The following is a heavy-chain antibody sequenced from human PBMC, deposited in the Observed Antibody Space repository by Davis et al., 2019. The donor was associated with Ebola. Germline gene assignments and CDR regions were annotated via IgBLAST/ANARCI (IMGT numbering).Heavy chain of an antibody. V-gene: IGHV3-43*01. CDR1: GFTFDDYT. J-gene: IGHJ4*02. CDR3: AKNQWGAAAGPFDY. Sequence: PGGSLRLSCAASGFTFDDYTMHWVRQAPGKGLEWVSLISWDGGSTYYADSVKGRFTISRDNSKNSLYLQMNSLRTEDTALYYCAKNQWGAAAGPFDYWGQGTLVTVSS. D-gene: IGHD6-13*01. CDR2: ISWDGGST.